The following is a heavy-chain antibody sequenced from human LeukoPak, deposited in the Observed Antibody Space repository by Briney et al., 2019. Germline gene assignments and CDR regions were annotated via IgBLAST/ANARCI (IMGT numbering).Heavy chain of an antibody. Sequence: PSETLSLTCTVSGGSISSYYWSWIRQPPGKGLEWIGYIYYSGSTNYNPSLKSRVTISVDTSKNQFSLKLSSVTAADTAVYYCARYDYSNYFAPDYWGQGTLVTVSS. CDR2: IYYSGST. D-gene: IGHD4-11*01. J-gene: IGHJ4*02. CDR1: GGSISSYY. V-gene: IGHV4-59*01. CDR3: ARYDYSNYFAPDY.